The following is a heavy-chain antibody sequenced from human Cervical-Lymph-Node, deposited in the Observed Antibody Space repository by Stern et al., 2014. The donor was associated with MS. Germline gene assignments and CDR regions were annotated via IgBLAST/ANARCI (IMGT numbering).Heavy chain of an antibody. CDR2: IYPGYSDT. CDR1: GYSFTANW. V-gene: IGHV5-51*01. D-gene: IGHD4-17*01. CDR3: ARDYGDYAFDY. Sequence: EVQLVESGAEVKKPGESLKISCKGSGYSFTANWIAWVRQMPGKGLEWMVIIYPGYSDTRYSPSFQGQVTISADKSISTAYLQWSSLKASDTAMYYCARDYGDYAFDYWGQGTLVTVSS. J-gene: IGHJ4*02.